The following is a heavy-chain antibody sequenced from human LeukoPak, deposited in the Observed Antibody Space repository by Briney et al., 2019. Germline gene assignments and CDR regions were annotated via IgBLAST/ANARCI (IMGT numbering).Heavy chain of an antibody. CDR1: GFTFSSYA. CDR2: ISGSGGST. J-gene: IGHJ4*02. Sequence: GGSLRLSCAASGFTFSSYAMSWVRQAPGKGLEWVSAISGSGGSTYYADSVKGRFTISRDNSKDTLYLQMHSLRAEDTAIYYCAKGVYYYDSSGYYYTYYFDYWGQGTLVTVSS. V-gene: IGHV3-23*01. CDR3: AKGVYYYDSSGYYYTYYFDY. D-gene: IGHD3-22*01.